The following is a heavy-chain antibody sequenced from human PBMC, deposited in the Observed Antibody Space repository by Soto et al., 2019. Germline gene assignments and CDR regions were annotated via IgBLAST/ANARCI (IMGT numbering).Heavy chain of an antibody. CDR1: GFPFAPST. D-gene: IGHD2-21*02. J-gene: IGHJ4*02. CDR2: ISVSVGST. CDR3: AKRDVPHSTSNAYFYDH. Sequence: EVHLLQSGGGLVQPGGSLTLSCGVSGFPFAPSTMSWVRQAPGKGLEWVSTISVSVGSTYSADSVQGRFTVSSDISDNSMFLRMPSLPADDTAVYFCAKRDVPHSTSNAYFYDHWGRGVLVTVSS. V-gene: IGHV3-23*01.